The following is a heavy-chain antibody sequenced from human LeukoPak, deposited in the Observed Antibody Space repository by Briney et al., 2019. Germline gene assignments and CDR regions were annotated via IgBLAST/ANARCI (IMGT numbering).Heavy chain of an antibody. D-gene: IGHD1-1*01. J-gene: IGHJ4*02. V-gene: IGHV4-4*07. CDR2: IYTSGST. CDR1: GGSISSYY. Sequence: NSSETLSLTCTVSGGSISSYYWSWIRQPAGKGLEWIGRIYTSGSTNYNPSLKSRVTMSVDTSKNQFSLKLSSVTAADTAVYYCARDRGTWNDDGFDYWGQGTLVTVSS. CDR3: ARDRGTWNDDGFDY.